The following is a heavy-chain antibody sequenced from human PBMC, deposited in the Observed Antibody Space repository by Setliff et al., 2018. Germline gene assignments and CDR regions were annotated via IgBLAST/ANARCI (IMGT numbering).Heavy chain of an antibody. CDR3: VRQPRTYVAAGPPFEY. Sequence: PSETLSLTCAVYGGSFSGYYWSWIRQSPEKGLEWIGEISHSGNTNYNPSLKSRVTISVDTSKNQLSLKLSSVTAADTAVYYCVRQPRTYVAAGPPFEYWGQGTLVTVSS. J-gene: IGHJ4*02. CDR2: ISHSGNT. CDR1: GGSFSGYY. D-gene: IGHD6-19*01. V-gene: IGHV4-34*01.